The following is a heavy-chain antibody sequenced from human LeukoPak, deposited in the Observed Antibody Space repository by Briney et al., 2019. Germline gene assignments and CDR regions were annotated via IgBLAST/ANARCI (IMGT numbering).Heavy chain of an antibody. CDR1: GFTFSSYA. Sequence: GGSLRLSCAASGFTFSSYAMHWARQAPGKGLEWVAVISYDGSNKYYADSVKGRFTISRDNSKNTLYLQMNSLRAEDTAVYYCARDPLGYCSSTSCYSFDYWGQGTLVTVSS. D-gene: IGHD2-2*02. V-gene: IGHV3-30-3*01. J-gene: IGHJ4*02. CDR2: ISYDGSNK. CDR3: ARDPLGYCSSTSCYSFDY.